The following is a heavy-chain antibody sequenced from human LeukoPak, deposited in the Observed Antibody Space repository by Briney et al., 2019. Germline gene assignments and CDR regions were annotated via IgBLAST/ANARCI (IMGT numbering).Heavy chain of an antibody. D-gene: IGHD1-1*01. J-gene: IGHJ3*02. Sequence: ASVKVSCKASGYSFTNYGISWVRQAPGQGLEWMGWISAYNGNTNYVQKLQGRVIMTTDTSTSTAYMELSSLRSEDTAVYYCARGPAWVPSTYPDRDIWGQGTMVTVSS. CDR2: ISAYNGNT. V-gene: IGHV1-18*01. CDR1: GYSFTNYG. CDR3: ARGPAWVPSTYPDRDI.